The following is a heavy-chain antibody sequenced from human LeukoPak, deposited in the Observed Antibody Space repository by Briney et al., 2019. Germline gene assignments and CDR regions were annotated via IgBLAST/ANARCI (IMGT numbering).Heavy chain of an antibody. CDR2: VSYSVRT. D-gene: IGHD2/OR15-2a*01. CDR3: AKLLTLSWPAFDP. J-gene: IGHJ5*02. CDR1: ADSISGSY. V-gene: IGHV4-59*01. Sequence: SETLSLTCTVSADSISGSYRSWIRQPPRKGLEWIGDVSYSVRTNYTPSLTGRVTISIDTSKNQFSLKLNSVTAADTAVYYCAKLLTLSWPAFDPWGQGTLVTVSS.